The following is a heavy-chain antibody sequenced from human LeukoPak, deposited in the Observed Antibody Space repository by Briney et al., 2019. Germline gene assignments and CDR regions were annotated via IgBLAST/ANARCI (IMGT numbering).Heavy chain of an antibody. CDR2: IYHSGST. CDR1: GGSISSSNW. Sequence: SETLSLTCAVSGGSISSSNWWSWDRQPPGKGLAWIGEIYHSGSTNYSPSLKSRVTISVDKSKNQFSLKLSSVTAADTAVYYCARGYCSSTSCYDAFDIWGQGTMVTVSS. V-gene: IGHV4-4*02. CDR3: ARGYCSSTSCYDAFDI. J-gene: IGHJ3*02. D-gene: IGHD2-2*01.